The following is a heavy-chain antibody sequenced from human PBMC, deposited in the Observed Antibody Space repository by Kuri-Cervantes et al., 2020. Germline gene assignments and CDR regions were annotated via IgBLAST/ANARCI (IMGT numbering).Heavy chain of an antibody. D-gene: IGHD3-22*01. CDR2: ISAYNGNT. CDR3: ARGRGYYDSSGYTAFDI. Sequence: ASVTVSRKASGYTFTSYGISSVRQAPGQGLEWMGWISAYNGNTNYAQKLQGRVTMTTDTSTSTAYMELRSQRSDDTAVYYCARGRGYYDSSGYTAFDIWGQGTMVTVSS. CDR1: GYTFTSYG. V-gene: IGHV1-18*01. J-gene: IGHJ3*02.